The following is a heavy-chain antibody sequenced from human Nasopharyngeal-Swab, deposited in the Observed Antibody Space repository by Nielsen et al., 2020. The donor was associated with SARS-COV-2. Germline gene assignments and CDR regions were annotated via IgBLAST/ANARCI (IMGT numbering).Heavy chain of an antibody. CDR2: MSSTIFYT. Sequence: GESLKISCSASAFTLRNYNMNWVRQAPGKGLEWVSSMSSTIFYTYYADSVKGRFTISRDNAKNSLYLQMNSLRVEDTAVYYCARGRTPAFAISNDYYYYMDVWGKGTTVTVSS. CDR1: AFTLRNYN. D-gene: IGHD1/OR15-1a*01. J-gene: IGHJ6*03. CDR3: ARGRTPAFAISNDYYYYMDV. V-gene: IGHV3-21*01.